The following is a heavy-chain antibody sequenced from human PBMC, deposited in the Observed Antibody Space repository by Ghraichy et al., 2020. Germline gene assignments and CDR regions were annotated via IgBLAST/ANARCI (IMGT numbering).Heavy chain of an antibody. CDR1: GFTFSDYY. CDR2: ISSSTNTI. V-gene: IGHV3-11*01. J-gene: IGHJ4*02. CDR3: AREGKVGCTGGGCYPVDY. D-gene: IGHD2-15*01. Sequence: GESLNISCAASGFTFSDYYMSWIRQAPGKGLEWISYISSSTNTIFYADSVKGRFTVSRDNAKNSLYLQMNSLRVEDTAIYNCAREGKVGCTGGGCYPVDYWGQGTLVTVSS.